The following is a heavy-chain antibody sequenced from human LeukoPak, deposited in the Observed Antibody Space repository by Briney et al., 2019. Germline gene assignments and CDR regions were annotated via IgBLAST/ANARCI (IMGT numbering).Heavy chain of an antibody. V-gene: IGHV1-69*04. Sequence: GASVKVSCKASGGTFTSYAISWVRQAPGQGLEWMGRIIPILGIANYAQKFQGRVTITADKSTSTAYMELSSLRSEDTAVYYCARDRVVDYGDYGMDVWGQGTTVTVSS. CDR3: ARDRVVDYGDYGMDV. J-gene: IGHJ6*02. D-gene: IGHD4-17*01. CDR1: GGTFTSYA. CDR2: IIPILGIA.